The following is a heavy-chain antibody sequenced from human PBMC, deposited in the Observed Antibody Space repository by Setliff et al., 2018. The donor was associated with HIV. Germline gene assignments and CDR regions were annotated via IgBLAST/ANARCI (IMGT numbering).Heavy chain of an antibody. CDR2: ISVSGFNI. CDR1: GFTFSTYS. Sequence: GGSLGLSCAASGFTFSTYSMNWVRLAPGRGLEWISSISVSGFNIYYADSVKGRFFVSRDDAKNSLFLQMNSLRTEDTAVYFCARVRARYSSSWSFDYWGQGTPVTVSS. V-gene: IGHV3-21*01. CDR3: ARVRARYSSSWSFDY. J-gene: IGHJ4*02. D-gene: IGHD6-13*01.